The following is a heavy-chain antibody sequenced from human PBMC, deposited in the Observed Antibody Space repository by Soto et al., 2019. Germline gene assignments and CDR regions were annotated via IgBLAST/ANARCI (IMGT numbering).Heavy chain of an antibody. CDR2: IYWDDDK. CDR3: AHLTYYYDSSGYYSRAEYFQH. Sequence: QITLKESGPTLVKPTQTLTLTCTFSGFSLSTSGVGVGWIRQPPGKALEWLALIYWDDDKRYSPSLKSRLTIIKYTSKNQVVLTMTNMDPLDTATYYCAHLTYYYDSSGYYSRAEYFQHWGQGTLVTVSS. V-gene: IGHV2-5*02. J-gene: IGHJ1*01. CDR1: GFSLSTSGVG. D-gene: IGHD3-22*01.